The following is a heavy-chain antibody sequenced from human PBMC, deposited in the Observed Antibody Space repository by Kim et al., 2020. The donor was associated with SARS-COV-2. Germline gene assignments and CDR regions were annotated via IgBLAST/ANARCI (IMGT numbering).Heavy chain of an antibody. Sequence: SVKVSCKASGYTFSNYAMHWVRQAPGQRLEWMGWINAGSGNTDYSQKFQGRLIITRDTSASTAYMELSSLRSEDTAVYYCARGGAVLRFLEWLSSYFDYWGPGTLVTVSS. CDR1: GYTFSNYA. V-gene: IGHV1-3*01. CDR3: ARGGAVLRFLEWLSSYFDY. J-gene: IGHJ4*02. D-gene: IGHD3-3*01. CDR2: INAGSGNT.